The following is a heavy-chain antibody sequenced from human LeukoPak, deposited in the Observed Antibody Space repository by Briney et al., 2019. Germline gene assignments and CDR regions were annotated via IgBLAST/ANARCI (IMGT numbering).Heavy chain of an antibody. V-gene: IGHV4-34*01. J-gene: IGHJ5*02. CDR3: ARSRGRSWFDP. CDR2: INHSGST. D-gene: IGHD2-15*01. CDR1: GGSFGGYY. Sequence: SETLSLTCAVYGGSFGGYYWSWIRQPPGKGLEWIGEINHSGSTNYNPSLKSRVTISVDTSKNQFSLKLSSVTAADTAVYYCARSRGRSWFDPWGQGTLVTVSS.